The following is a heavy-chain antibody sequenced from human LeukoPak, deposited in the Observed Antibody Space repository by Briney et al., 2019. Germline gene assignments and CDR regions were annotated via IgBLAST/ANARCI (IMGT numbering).Heavy chain of an antibody. CDR1: GGSISSGFYY. CDR3: GYIAAAGWGY. Sequence: SETLSLTCTVSGGSISSGFYYWAWIRQPPGKGLEWIGSIYYSGITYYNPSFKSPVTISIDTAKNQFSLKLSSVTAADTAVYYCGYIAAAGWGYWGQGTLVTVSS. V-gene: IGHV4-39*07. D-gene: IGHD6-13*01. J-gene: IGHJ4*02. CDR2: IYYSGIT.